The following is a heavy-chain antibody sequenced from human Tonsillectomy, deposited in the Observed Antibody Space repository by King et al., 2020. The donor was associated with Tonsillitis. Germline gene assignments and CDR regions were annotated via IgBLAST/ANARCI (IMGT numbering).Heavy chain of an antibody. J-gene: IGHJ3*02. V-gene: IGHV3-20*04. Sequence: VQLVESGGGVVRPGGSLRLSCAASGFTFGDYGMSWVRQAPGKGLEWVSGINWSGGRTVYADSVKGRFTISRDNAKNSLYLKMNSLRAEDTALYYCAREGIAAAGTDDAFDIWGQGTMVTVSS. CDR2: INWSGGRT. D-gene: IGHD6-13*01. CDR3: AREGIAAAGTDDAFDI. CDR1: GFTFGDYG.